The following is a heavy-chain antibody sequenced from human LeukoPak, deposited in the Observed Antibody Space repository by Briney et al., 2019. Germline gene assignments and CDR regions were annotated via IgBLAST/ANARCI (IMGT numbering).Heavy chain of an antibody. CDR2: ISGSGGNT. J-gene: IGHJ4*02. CDR1: GFTFSSYA. Sequence: GGSLRLSCAASGFTFSSYAMSWVRQAPGKGLEWVSVISGSGGNTYYADSVKGRFTISRDNSKNTLYLQLNSLRAEDTAVYYCARARYSSAWYDYWGQGTLVTVSS. D-gene: IGHD6-19*01. CDR3: ARARYSSAWYDY. V-gene: IGHV3-23*01.